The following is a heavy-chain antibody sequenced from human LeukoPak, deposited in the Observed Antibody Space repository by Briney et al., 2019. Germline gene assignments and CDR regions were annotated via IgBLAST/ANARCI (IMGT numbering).Heavy chain of an antibody. CDR2: INHSGST. Sequence: SETLSLTCAVYGGSFSGYYWSWIRQPPGKGLEWIGEINHSGSTNYNPALKSRVTISVDTSKNQFSLKLSSVTAADTAVYYCARAGFYEHDAFDIWGQGTMVTVSS. CDR1: GGSFSGYY. V-gene: IGHV4-34*01. J-gene: IGHJ3*02. D-gene: IGHD3-16*01. CDR3: ARAGFYEHDAFDI.